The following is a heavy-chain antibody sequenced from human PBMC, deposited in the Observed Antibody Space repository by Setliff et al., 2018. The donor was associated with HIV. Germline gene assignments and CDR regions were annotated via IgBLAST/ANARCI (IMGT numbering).Heavy chain of an antibody. CDR2: ISYDGNSQ. CDR3: AKAPEDYYDSSGYYVAAFDI. V-gene: IGHV3-30*04. J-gene: IGHJ3*02. D-gene: IGHD3-22*01. Sequence: LRLSCAASGFTFSYYTMHWIRQTPDNGLEWVAVISYDGNSQYYADSVKGRFTLSRDNFRNTLYLQMNSLRAEDTAVYYCAKAPEDYYDSSGYYVAAFDIWGQGTMVTVSS. CDR1: GFTFSYYT.